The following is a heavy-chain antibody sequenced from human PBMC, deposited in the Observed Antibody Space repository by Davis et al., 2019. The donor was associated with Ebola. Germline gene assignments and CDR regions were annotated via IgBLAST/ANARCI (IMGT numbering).Heavy chain of an antibody. CDR3: ARRRGGIAAAAGYFDY. CDR2: INSDGSST. V-gene: IGHV3-74*01. J-gene: IGHJ4*02. D-gene: IGHD6-13*01. CDR1: GFTFSSYW. Sequence: HTGGSLRLSCAASGFTFSSYWMHWVRQAPGKGLVWVSRINSDGSSTSYADSVKGRFTISRDNAKNTLYLQMNSLRAEDTAVYYCARRRGGIAAAAGYFDYWGQGTLVTVSS.